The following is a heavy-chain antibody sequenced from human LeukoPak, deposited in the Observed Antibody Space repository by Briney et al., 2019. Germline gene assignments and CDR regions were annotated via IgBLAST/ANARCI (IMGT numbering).Heavy chain of an antibody. CDR3: AKGKGSPAAGVNFDN. V-gene: IGHV3-23*01. J-gene: IGHJ4*02. D-gene: IGHD2-2*01. CDR2: ISGGGTTT. Sequence: GGSLRLSCVGSRFTFSNFGLTWVRQAPGKGLDWVSAISGGGTTTYYADSVKDRFTISRDNSKSTLFLQMNGLRVEDTAVYYCAKGKGSPAAGVNFDNWGQGTLVTVSS. CDR1: RFTFSNFG.